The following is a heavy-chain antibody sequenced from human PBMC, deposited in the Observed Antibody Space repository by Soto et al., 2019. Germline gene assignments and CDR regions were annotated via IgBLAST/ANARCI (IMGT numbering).Heavy chain of an antibody. CDR1: GFTFSSYA. Sequence: GGSLILSCAASGFTFSSYAMSWVRQAPGKGLEWVSAISGSGGSTYYADSVKGRFTISRDNSKNTLYLQMNSLRAEDTAVYYCAKPLPRGDYYYGMDVWGQGTTVTVSS. D-gene: IGHD3-10*01. CDR2: ISGSGGST. V-gene: IGHV3-23*01. CDR3: AKPLPRGDYYYGMDV. J-gene: IGHJ6*02.